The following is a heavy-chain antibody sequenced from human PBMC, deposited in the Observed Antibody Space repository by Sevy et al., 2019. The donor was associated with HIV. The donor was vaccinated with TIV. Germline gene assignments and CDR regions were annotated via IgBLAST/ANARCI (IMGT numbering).Heavy chain of an antibody. D-gene: IGHD6-13*01. J-gene: IGHJ5*02. CDR2: ISSSSSTK. V-gene: IGHV3-48*02. CDR1: GFTFSSYS. CDR3: ARLGPIAAAGNNWFDP. Sequence: GGSLRLSCAASGFTFSSYSMNWVRQAPGKGLEWVSYISSSSSTKYYADSVKGRFTISRDNAKNSLYLQMNSLRDEDADVYYCARLGPIAAAGNNWFDPWGQGTLVTVSS.